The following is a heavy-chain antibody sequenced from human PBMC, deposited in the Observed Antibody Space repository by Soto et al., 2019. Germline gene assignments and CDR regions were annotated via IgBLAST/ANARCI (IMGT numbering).Heavy chain of an antibody. V-gene: IGHV4-59*01. CDR3: ASNAIGCSSTSCYGSFGY. J-gene: IGHJ4*02. Sequence: QVQLQESGPGLVKPSETLSLTCTVSGGSISSYYWSWIRQPPGKGLEWIGYIYYSGSTNYNPSLKSRVTISVDTSKNQFSLKLSSVTAADTAVYYCASNAIGCSSTSCYGSFGYWGQGTLVTVSS. CDR1: GGSISSYY. CDR2: IYYSGST. D-gene: IGHD2-2*01.